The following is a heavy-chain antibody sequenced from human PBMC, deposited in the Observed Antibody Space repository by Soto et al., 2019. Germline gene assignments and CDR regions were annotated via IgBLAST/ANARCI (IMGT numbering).Heavy chain of an antibody. CDR2: IIPIFGTA. Sequence: QVQLVQSGAEVKKPGSSVKVSCKASGGTFSSYAISWVRQAPGQGLEWMGGIIPIFGTADYAQKFQGRVAITADASTSTAYMELSSLKSEDPAVYFCASPWRPSCYYGMDVWGQGTTVNVSS. D-gene: IGHD5-12*01. V-gene: IGHV1-69*12. CDR3: ASPWRPSCYYGMDV. CDR1: GGTFSSYA. J-gene: IGHJ6*02.